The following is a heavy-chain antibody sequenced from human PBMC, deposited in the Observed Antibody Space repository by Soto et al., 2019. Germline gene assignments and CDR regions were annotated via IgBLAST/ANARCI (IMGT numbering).Heavy chain of an antibody. Sequence: VKVSCKASGYAFTSSCMRWVRQEPGQGLEWMGWISACSGNTNYAQKFQERVTMTTDTSTSTAYMELSSLRSEDTALYYCAADDRWEGSAPGMDVWGKGTTVTVSS. CDR2: ISACSGNT. CDR1: GYAFTSSC. V-gene: IGHV1-18*01. J-gene: IGHJ6*03. CDR3: AADDRWEGSAPGMDV. D-gene: IGHD3-10*01.